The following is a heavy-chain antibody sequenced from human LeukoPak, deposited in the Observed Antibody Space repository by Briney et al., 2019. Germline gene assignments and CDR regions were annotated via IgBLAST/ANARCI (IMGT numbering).Heavy chain of an antibody. CDR3: ASGLKTVTLDY. V-gene: IGHV1-69*04. D-gene: IGHD4-17*01. CDR2: TIPIFGIA. Sequence: ASVKVSCKASGGTFSSYAISWVRQAPGQGLEWMGRTIPIFGIANYAQKFQGRVTITADKSTSTAYMELSSLRSEDTAVYYCASGLKTVTLDYWGQGTLVTVSS. CDR1: GGTFSSYA. J-gene: IGHJ4*02.